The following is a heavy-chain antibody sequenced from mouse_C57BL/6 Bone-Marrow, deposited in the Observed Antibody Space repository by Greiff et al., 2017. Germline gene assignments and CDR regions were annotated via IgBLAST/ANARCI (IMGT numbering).Heavy chain of an antibody. CDR3: ARDWFDY. V-gene: IGHV3-6*01. J-gene: IGHJ2*01. CDR2: ISYDGSN. Sequence: EVKLMESGPGLVKPSQSLSLPCSVTGYSITSGYYWNWIRQFPGNKLEWMGYISYDGSNNYNPSLKNRISITRDTSKNQFFLKLNSVTTEDTATYDCARDWFDYWGQGTTRTVSS. CDR1: GYSITSGYY.